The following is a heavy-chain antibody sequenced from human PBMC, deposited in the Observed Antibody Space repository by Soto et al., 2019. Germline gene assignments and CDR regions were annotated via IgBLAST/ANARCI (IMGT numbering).Heavy chain of an antibody. CDR1: GFTFSTFW. CDR3: AKDGSHNFDY. Sequence: GGSLRLSCVASGFTFSTFWMSWVRQAPGKGLEWVSYISSSSSTIYYADSVKGRFTISRDNAKDSLYLQMNSLRAEDTAVYYCAKDGSHNFDYWGQGTLVTVSS. J-gene: IGHJ4*02. D-gene: IGHD1-26*01. V-gene: IGHV3-48*01. CDR2: ISSSSSTI.